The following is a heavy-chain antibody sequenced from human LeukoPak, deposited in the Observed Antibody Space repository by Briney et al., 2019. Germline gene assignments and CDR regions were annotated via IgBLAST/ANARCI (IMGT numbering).Heavy chain of an antibody. V-gene: IGHV1-69*13. J-gene: IGHJ5*02. CDR2: IIPIFGTA. D-gene: IGHD3-16*01. CDR1: GGTFSSYA. CDR3: ARLFETDLYVSWFNP. Sequence: GASVKVSCKASGGTFSSYAISWVRQAPGQGLEWMGGIIPIFGTANYAQKFQGRVTITADESTSTAYMELSSLRSEDTAVYYCARLFETDLYVSWFNPWGQGTLVTVSS.